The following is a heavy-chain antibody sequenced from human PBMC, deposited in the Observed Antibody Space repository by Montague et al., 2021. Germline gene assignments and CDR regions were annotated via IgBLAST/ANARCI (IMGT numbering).Heavy chain of an antibody. Sequence: SETLSLTCAVSGVSISNTYWCTWVRQSPGKGLEWIGEISVGGTTNYNSSFKSRVTMSIDRSKKHFSLSLTSVTAADTAVYYCATVFILTGYTWDHWGQGTLVTVSS. CDR2: ISVGGTT. V-gene: IGHV4-4*02. CDR1: GVSISNTYW. CDR3: ATVFILTGYTWDH. D-gene: IGHD3-9*01. J-gene: IGHJ4*02.